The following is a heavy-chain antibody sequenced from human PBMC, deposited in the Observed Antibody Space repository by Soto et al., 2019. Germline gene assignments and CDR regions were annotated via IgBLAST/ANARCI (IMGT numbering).Heavy chain of an antibody. CDR3: ARYEYSSGWPYYFDY. D-gene: IGHD6-19*01. V-gene: IGHV5-10-1*01. CDR1: GYSFTSYW. CDR2: IDPSDSYT. J-gene: IGHJ4*02. Sequence: PGESLKISCKGSGYSFTSYWISWVRQMPGKGLEWMGRIDPSDSYTNYSPSFQGHVTISADKSISTAYLQWSSLKASDTAMYYCARYEYSSGWPYYFDYWGQGTLVTVSS.